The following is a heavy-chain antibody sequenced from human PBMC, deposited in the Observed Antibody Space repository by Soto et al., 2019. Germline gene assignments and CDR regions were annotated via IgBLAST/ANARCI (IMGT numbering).Heavy chain of an antibody. D-gene: IGHD6-13*01. J-gene: IGHJ3*02. CDR2: IDPSDSYT. CDR1: GYSFTSYW. Sequence: GESLKISCKGSGYSFTSYWISWVRQMPGKGLEWMGRIDPSDSYTNYSPSLQGHVTISADKSISTAYLQWSSLKASDTAMYYCARTGIAAAATEAFDIWGQGTMVTVSS. V-gene: IGHV5-10-1*01. CDR3: ARTGIAAAATEAFDI.